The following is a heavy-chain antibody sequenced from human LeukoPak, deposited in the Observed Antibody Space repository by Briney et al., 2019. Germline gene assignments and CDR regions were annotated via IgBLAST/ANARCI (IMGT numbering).Heavy chain of an antibody. J-gene: IGHJ4*02. CDR2: ISYDGSNK. CDR1: GFTFSSYG. D-gene: IGHD2-21*01. Sequence: PGGSLRLSCAASGFTFSSYGMHWVRQAPGKGLEWVAVISYDGSNKYYADSVKGRFTISRDNSKNTLYLQMNSLRAEDTAVYYCATPLLTHIRYYFDYWGQGTLVTVSS. CDR3: ATPLLTHIRYYFDY. V-gene: IGHV3-30*03.